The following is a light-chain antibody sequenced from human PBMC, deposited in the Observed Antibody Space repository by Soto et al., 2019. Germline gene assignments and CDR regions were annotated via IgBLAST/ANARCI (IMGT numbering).Light chain of an antibody. J-gene: IGKJ1*01. CDR3: QYSGTSPKP. CDR1: QSVSSSY. CDR2: GAS. Sequence: EIVLTQSPGTLSLSPGERATLSCRASQSVSSSYLAWYQQKPGQAPRLLIYGASTRATGIPDRFSGSGSGTDFALTISRLEPEDFAVYYCQYSGTSPKPFGQGTKVDIK. V-gene: IGKV3-20*01.